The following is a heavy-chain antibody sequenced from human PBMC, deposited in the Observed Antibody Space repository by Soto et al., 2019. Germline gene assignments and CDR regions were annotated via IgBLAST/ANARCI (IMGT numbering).Heavy chain of an antibody. J-gene: IGHJ4*02. D-gene: IGHD3-22*01. V-gene: IGHV4-39*01. Sequence: SETLSLTCTVSGGSISSSSYYWGWIRQPPGKGLEWIGSIYYSGSTYYNPSLKSRVTISVDTSKNQFSLKLSSVTAADTAVYYCARRRTESYYDSSGYYFDYWGQGTLVTVSS. CDR3: ARRRTESYYDSSGYYFDY. CDR1: GGSISSSSYY. CDR2: IYYSGST.